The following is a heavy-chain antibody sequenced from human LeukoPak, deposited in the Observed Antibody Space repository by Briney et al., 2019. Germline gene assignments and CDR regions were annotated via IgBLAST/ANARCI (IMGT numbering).Heavy chain of an antibody. D-gene: IGHD4-11*01. Sequence: PSETLSLTCTVSGGSISSYYWSWIRQPPGKGLEWIGYIYYSGSTNYNPSLKSRVTISVDTSKNQFSLKLSSVTAADTAVYYCARHRDYSNGYFDLWGRGTLVTVSS. CDR2: IYYSGST. CDR3: ARHRDYSNGYFDL. CDR1: GGSISSYY. J-gene: IGHJ2*01. V-gene: IGHV4-59*08.